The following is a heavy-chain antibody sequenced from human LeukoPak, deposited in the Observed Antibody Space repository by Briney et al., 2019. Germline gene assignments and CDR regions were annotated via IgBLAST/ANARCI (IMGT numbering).Heavy chain of an antibody. V-gene: IGHV4-61*02. CDR1: GASIASGSYH. CDR2: ISAGGRT. CDR3: TRGGHDYGGSFDT. J-gene: IGHJ5*02. Sequence: PSETLSLTCAISGASIASGSYHWDWIRQPAGSRPEYIGRISAGGRTNYNPSLKSRLTISMDTSKNHVSLRLSSATAADTAVYYCTRGGHDYGGSFDTWGQGILVTVSS. D-gene: IGHD4-23*01.